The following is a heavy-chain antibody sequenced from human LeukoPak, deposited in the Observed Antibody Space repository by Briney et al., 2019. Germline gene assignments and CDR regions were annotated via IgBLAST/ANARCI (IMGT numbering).Heavy chain of an antibody. CDR2: INHSGST. J-gene: IGHJ5*02. CDR3: ARGPRFGELLWHWFDP. D-gene: IGHD3-10*01. V-gene: IGHV4-34*01. CDR1: GGSFSGYY. Sequence: SETLSLTCAVYGGSFSGYYWSWIRQPPGKGLEWIGEINHSGSTNYNPSLKSRVTISEDTSKNQFSLKLRSVTAADTAVYYCARGPRFGELLWHWFDPWGQGTLVTVSS.